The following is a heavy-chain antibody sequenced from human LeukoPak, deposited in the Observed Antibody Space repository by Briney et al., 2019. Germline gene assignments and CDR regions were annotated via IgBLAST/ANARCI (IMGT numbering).Heavy chain of an antibody. Sequence: GASVKVSCKASGFTFTNSAMQWVRQARGQRLEWVGWIVVASGNTKYAQKFQERVTIIRDMSTSTAYMELSSLRPEDTAVYYCAAAPIEMQQRGFDYWGQGTLVTVSS. J-gene: IGHJ4*02. CDR3: AAAPIEMQQRGFDY. D-gene: IGHD5-24*01. CDR2: IVVASGNT. CDR1: GFTFTNSA. V-gene: IGHV1-58*02.